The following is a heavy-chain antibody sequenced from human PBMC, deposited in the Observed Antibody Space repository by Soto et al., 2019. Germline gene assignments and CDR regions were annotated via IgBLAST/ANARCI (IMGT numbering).Heavy chain of an antibody. CDR3: ARRERAAGTDWWFDP. Sequence: QLQLQESGPGLVKPSETLSLTCTVSGGSISSSSFHWGWIRQPPGKGLEWIGSIYYSGSTYYSPSLKRRVTVSVDTSKNQFSLKLSSVTAADTAVYYCARRERAAGTDWWFDPWGQGTLVTVSS. CDR1: GGSISSSSFH. CDR2: IYYSGST. D-gene: IGHD6-13*01. V-gene: IGHV4-39*01. J-gene: IGHJ5*02.